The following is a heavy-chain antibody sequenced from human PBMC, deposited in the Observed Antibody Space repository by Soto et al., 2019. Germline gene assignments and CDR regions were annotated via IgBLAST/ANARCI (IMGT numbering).Heavy chain of an antibody. V-gene: IGHV1-18*01. Sequence: ASVKVSCKASGYTFTSYGITWVRQAPGQGLEWMGWISAYNGNTNYAQKLQGRVTMTTDTSTSTAYMELRSLRSDDTAVYYCARAPPYFEVAGTGYWGQGTLVTVSS. CDR2: ISAYNGNT. CDR3: ARAPPYFEVAGTGY. CDR1: GYTFTSYG. J-gene: IGHJ4*02. D-gene: IGHD6-19*01.